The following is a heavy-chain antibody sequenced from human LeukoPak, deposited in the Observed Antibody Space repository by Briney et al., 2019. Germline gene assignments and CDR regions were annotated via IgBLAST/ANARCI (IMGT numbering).Heavy chain of an antibody. Sequence: PGGSLRLSCAAPGFTFNNYWMHWVRQAPGKGLVWVSHINSDGRTTSYADSVKGRFTISRDNAKNTLYLQMNSLRAEDTAVYYCARVVSNSWYLDWGQGTLVTVSS. J-gene: IGHJ4*02. V-gene: IGHV3-74*01. CDR1: GFTFNNYW. CDR2: INSDGRTT. CDR3: ARVVSNSWYLD. D-gene: IGHD6-13*01.